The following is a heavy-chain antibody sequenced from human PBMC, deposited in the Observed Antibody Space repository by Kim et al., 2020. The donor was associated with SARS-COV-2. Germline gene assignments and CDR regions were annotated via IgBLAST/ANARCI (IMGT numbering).Heavy chain of an antibody. CDR1: GYTFTSYG. CDR3: AREGGIVVVPAANDAFDI. Sequence: ASVKVSCKASGYTFTSYGISWVRQAPGQGLEWMGWISAYNGNTNYAQKLQGRDTMTTDTSTSTAYMELRSLRSDDTAVYYCAREGGIVVVPAANDAFDIWGQGTMVTVSS. D-gene: IGHD2-2*01. V-gene: IGHV1-18*01. J-gene: IGHJ3*02. CDR2: ISAYNGNT.